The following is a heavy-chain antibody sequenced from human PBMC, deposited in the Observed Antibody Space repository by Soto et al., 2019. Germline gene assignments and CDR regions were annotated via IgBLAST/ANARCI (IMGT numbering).Heavy chain of an antibody. Sequence: QVTLVQSGTEVRKPGASVRISCETSGYSFTDYYIHWVRHVPGQGLEWIGLLNPTSGRAMLAQRFVGRVSMTPDASARAVYLEIRTLTSGDTAVYYCARGLVPIASLGFWGQGTSVIVSS. V-gene: IGHV1-46*01. CDR3: ARGLVPIASLGF. CDR2: LNPTSGRA. CDR1: GYSFTDYY. D-gene: IGHD6-6*01. J-gene: IGHJ4*02.